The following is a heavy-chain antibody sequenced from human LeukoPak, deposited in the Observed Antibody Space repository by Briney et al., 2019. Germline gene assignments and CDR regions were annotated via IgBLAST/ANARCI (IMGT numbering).Heavy chain of an antibody. CDR2: IIPIFGTA. V-gene: IGHV1-69*06. J-gene: IGHJ4*02. CDR3: ARDRGYSSGWLFDY. Sequence: SVKVSCKASGYSFTSYAISWVRQAPGQGLEWMGGIIPIFGTANYAQKFQGRVTITADKSTSTAYMELSSLRSEDTAVYYCARDRGYSSGWLFDYWGQGTLVTVSS. CDR1: GYSFTSYA. D-gene: IGHD6-19*01.